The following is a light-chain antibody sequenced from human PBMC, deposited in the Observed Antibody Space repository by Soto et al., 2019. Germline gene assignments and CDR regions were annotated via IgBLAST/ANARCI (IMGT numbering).Light chain of an antibody. Sequence: QSVLTQPPSASGTPGQRVTISCSGSSSNIGSHTVNWYQQLPGTAPKLLMYSNNQRPSGVPDRFSGSKFGTSASLAISGLQSEDEADYYCATWDDGLNGYVFGTGTKLTVL. J-gene: IGLJ1*01. V-gene: IGLV1-44*01. CDR1: SSNIGSHT. CDR3: ATWDDGLNGYV. CDR2: SNN.